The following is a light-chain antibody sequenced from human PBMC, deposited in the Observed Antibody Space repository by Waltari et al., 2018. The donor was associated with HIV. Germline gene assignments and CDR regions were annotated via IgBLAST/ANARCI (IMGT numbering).Light chain of an antibody. J-gene: IGLJ3*02. CDR2: EVS. CDR1: SSDIGDYTY. Sequence: QFALTQPASVSGSPGQSITIPCTGSSSDIGDYTYVSWYQQHPGKAPKLIIYEVSNRPSGISSRFSGSKSGNTASLTISGLQAEDEADYFCSSLTNSATLSVLFGGGTQLTVL. V-gene: IGLV2-14*01. CDR3: SSLTNSATLSVL.